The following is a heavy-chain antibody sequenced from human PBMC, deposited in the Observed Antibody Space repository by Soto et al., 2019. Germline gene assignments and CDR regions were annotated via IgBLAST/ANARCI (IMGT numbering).Heavy chain of an antibody. CDR3: ASGASYYDSSGYST. V-gene: IGHV3-23*01. J-gene: IGHJ3*01. CDR1: GFTFSSFA. D-gene: IGHD3-22*01. CDR2: IGGSVGTT. Sequence: GGSLRLSCAASGFTFSSFAMSWVRQAPGKGLEWVSVIGGSVGTTYYADSVKGRFTISRDNAKNSLYLQMNSLRDEDTAVYYCASGASYYDSSGYSTWGQGTMVTVSS.